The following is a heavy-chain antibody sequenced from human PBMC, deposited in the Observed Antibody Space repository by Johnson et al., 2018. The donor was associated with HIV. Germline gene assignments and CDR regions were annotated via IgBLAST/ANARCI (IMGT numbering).Heavy chain of an antibody. CDR3: ARGTPYGGNSWDFDI. CDR1: GFTFSSYG. Sequence: QMLLVESGGGVVQPGRSLRLSCAASGFTFSSYGMHWVRQAPGKGLEWVAFIRYDGSNKYYADSVKGRFTISRDNSKNTLYLQMNSLRAEDTAVYYCARGTPYGGNSWDFDIWGQGTMVTVSS. CDR2: IRYDGSNK. V-gene: IGHV3-33*08. J-gene: IGHJ3*02. D-gene: IGHD4-23*01.